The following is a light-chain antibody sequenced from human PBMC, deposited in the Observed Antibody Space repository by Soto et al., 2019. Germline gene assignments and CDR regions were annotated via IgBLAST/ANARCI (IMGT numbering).Light chain of an antibody. CDR1: PRVSNS. J-gene: IGKJ4*01. CDR2: DAS. CDR3: QHYNNWLGT. Sequence: PGERATLSCRASPRVSNSLAWYQHKPGQAPRLLIYDASNRATGVPTRFSGSGSGTDFTLTISSLEPEDFAVYYCQHYNNWLGTFGGGTKVEIK. V-gene: IGKV3-11*01.